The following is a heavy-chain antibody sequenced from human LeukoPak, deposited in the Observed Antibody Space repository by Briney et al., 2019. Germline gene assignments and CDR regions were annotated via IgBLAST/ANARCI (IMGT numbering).Heavy chain of an antibody. D-gene: IGHD6-13*01. V-gene: IGHV4-61*02. CDR3: VRGLIAAAGSHAFDI. Sequence: PSETLSLTCTVSGGSISSGSYYWSWIRQPAGKGLEWIGRIYTSGSTNYNPSLKSRVTISVDTSKNQFSLKLSSVTAADTAVYYCVRGLIAAAGSHAFDIWGQGTMVTVSS. J-gene: IGHJ3*02. CDR1: GGSISSGSYY. CDR2: IYTSGST.